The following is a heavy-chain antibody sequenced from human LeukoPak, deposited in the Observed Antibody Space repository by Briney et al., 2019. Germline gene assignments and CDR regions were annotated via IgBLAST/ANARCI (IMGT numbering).Heavy chain of an antibody. D-gene: IGHD2-2*03. CDR3: ARGGYCSGTTCYSLNAFDI. CDR2: ITSSGGSNI. J-gene: IGHJ3*02. V-gene: IGHV3-48*03. Sequence: PGGSLRRSCAASRFTFSSYEMNWVRQAPGKGLEWVSYITSSGGSNIYYADSVKGRFTISRDNAKNSLYLQMNSLRAEDTAVYYCARGGYCSGTTCYSLNAFDIWGQGTMVTVSS. CDR1: RFTFSSYE.